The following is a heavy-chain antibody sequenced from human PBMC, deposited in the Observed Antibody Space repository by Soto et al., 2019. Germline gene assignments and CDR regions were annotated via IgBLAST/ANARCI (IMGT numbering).Heavy chain of an antibody. CDR3: TMRYNWHDNYFDP. CDR2: SYYSGTT. Sequence: PSETLSLTCTVSGASISVHSYYWTWIRQPPGKGLEWIGSSYYSGTTYFNPSLKSRAPIDVHTSKNQFSLRLTSVTAADTAIYYCTMRYNWHDNYFDPWGPGALVTVCS. J-gene: IGHJ5*02. CDR1: GASISVHSYY. D-gene: IGHD1-20*01. V-gene: IGHV4-39*01.